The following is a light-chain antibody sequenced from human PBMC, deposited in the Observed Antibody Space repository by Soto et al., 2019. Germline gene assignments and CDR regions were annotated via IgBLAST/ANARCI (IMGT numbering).Light chain of an antibody. Sequence: IQMTQSPSSVAASLGDRVTITCRASQGISSYLAWYQQKPGKAPKLLIYAASTLQSGVPSRFSGSGSGTRFTLSISSLQSEDFVVYYCQQYNTWPITFGQGTRLEIK. CDR1: QGISSY. J-gene: IGKJ5*01. CDR2: AAS. CDR3: QQYNTWPIT. V-gene: IGKV1-8*01.